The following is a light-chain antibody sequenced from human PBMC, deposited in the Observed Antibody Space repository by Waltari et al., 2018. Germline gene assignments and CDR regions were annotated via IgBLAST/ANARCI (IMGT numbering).Light chain of an antibody. CDR3: SSYTTSSAPGV. J-gene: IGLJ1*01. CDR1: DSDVGAYDF. V-gene: IGLV2-14*01. CDR2: EVS. Sequence: QSALTQPASVSGSPGQSITISCSGTDSDVGAYDFVSWSQQNPGKAPHLIIYEVSNRLSGISNRFSASKSGNTASLTISGLQAEDEADYYCSSYTTSSAPGVFGTGTRVTVL.